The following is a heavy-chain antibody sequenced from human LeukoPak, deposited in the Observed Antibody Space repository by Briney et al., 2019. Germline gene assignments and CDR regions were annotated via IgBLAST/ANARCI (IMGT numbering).Heavy chain of an antibody. CDR1: GVSISGTNYY. V-gene: IGHV4-39*01. D-gene: IGHD5-24*01. CDR2: IHYRLPT. Sequence: SETLSLTCDFSGVSISGTNYYWGWIRQPPGMGLEWIGSIHYRLPTFYNPLLKSRVTISVDTSKNQISLRLRSVTAADTAVYYCARHEEEDGYNAKTPDYWGQGTLVTVFS. J-gene: IGHJ4*02. CDR3: ARHEEEDGYNAKTPDY.